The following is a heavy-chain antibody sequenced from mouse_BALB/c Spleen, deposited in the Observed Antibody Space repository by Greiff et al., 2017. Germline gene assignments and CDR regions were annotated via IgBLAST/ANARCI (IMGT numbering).Heavy chain of an antibody. Sequence: QVHVKQSGAELVRPGSSVKISCKASGYAFSSYWMNWVKQRPGQGLEWIGQIYPGDGDTNYNGKFKGKATLTADKSSSTAYMQLSSLTSEDSAVYFCARFEAYYGNYPLDYWGQGTTLTVSS. CDR1: GYAFSSYW. D-gene: IGHD2-10*01. V-gene: IGHV1-80*01. CDR3: ARFEAYYGNYPLDY. J-gene: IGHJ2*01. CDR2: IYPGDGDT.